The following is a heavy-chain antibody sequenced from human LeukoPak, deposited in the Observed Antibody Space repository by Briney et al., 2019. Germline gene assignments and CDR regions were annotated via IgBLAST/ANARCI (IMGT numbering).Heavy chain of an antibody. V-gene: IGHV1-2*02. CDR3: ARDNSSSCREN. J-gene: IGHJ4*02. CDR2: INPNNGGT. D-gene: IGHD6-13*01. CDR1: GYLFTGYY. Sequence: ASVKVSCKASGYLFTGYYIHWVRQVPGQGLEWMGWINPNNGGTNYAQKFEGRVIMTRDTSSTVYMEVRRLRSDDTAIYYCARDNSSSCRENWGQGTLVTVSS.